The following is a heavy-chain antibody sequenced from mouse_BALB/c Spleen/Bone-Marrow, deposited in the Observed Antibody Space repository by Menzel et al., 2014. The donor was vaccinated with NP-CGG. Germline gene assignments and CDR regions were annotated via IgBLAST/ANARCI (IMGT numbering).Heavy chain of an antibody. CDR3: ARWGAYFDY. J-gene: IGHJ2*01. Sequence: VQLQESGAELVGPGTPVKLSCKASGYTFTSYWMNWVKQRPGRGLEWIGRIDPSDSETHYNQKFKDKATLTVDKSSSTAYIQFSSLTSEDSAVYYCARWGAYFDYWGQGTTLTVSS. V-gene: IGHV1-61*01. CDR1: GYTFTSYW. CDR2: IDPSDSET.